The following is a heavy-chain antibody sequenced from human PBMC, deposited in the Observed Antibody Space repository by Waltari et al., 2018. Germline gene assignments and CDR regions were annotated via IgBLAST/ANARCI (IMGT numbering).Heavy chain of an antibody. V-gene: IGHV3-72*01. CDR3: VRDLVGAPY. J-gene: IGHJ4*02. D-gene: IGHD1-26*01. CDR1: GFSLSDRY. Sequence: EVLLVASGGGLVQPGGSLRLSCAASGFSLSDRYMDWVRQAPGKGLEWIGRTRDKAHFYTAEYAASVRGRFTISTDESTNSQYLQMNGLKTEDTAVYYCVRDLVGAPYWGQGTLVTVPS. CDR2: TRDKAHFYTA.